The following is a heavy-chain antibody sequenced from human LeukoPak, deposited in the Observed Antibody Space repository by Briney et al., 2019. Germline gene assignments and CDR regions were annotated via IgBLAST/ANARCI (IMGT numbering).Heavy chain of an antibody. J-gene: IGHJ4*02. CDR1: GGTFSSYA. Sequence: ASVNVSCKASGGTFSSYAISWVRQAPGQGLEWMGGIIPIFGTANYAQKFQSRVTITTDESTSTAYMELSSLRSEDTAVYYCARGPWDSSGYYYWGQGTLVTVSS. V-gene: IGHV1-69*05. CDR2: IIPIFGTA. CDR3: ARGPWDSSGYYY. D-gene: IGHD3-22*01.